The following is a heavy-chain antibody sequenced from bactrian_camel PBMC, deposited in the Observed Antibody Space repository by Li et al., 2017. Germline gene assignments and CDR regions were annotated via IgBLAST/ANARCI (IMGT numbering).Heavy chain of an antibody. D-gene: IGHD8*01. J-gene: IGHJ4*01. CDR1: GYTYGSYC. CDR3: AARRHGECYFWANNWSRATWYDH. CDR2: VDTTGSK. Sequence: VQLVESGGGSVQAGGSLRLSCAASGYTYGSYCLAWFRQALGKRRELIATVDTTGSKAYTDVVKGRFTLSKDGDKDTQYLQMNSLKPDDTAMYYCAARRHGECYFWANNWSRATWYDHWGQGTQVTVS. V-gene: IGHV3S55*01.